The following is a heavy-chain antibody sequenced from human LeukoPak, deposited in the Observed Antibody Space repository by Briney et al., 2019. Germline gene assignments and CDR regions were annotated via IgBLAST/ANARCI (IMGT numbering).Heavy chain of an antibody. D-gene: IGHD3-10*01. CDR3: ARGSLITMVRGVIGVDV. J-gene: IGHJ6*04. Sequence: PSETLSLTCTVSGGSISSGGYYWSWIRQHPGKGLEWIGYIYYSGSTYYNPSLKSRVTISVDTSKNQFSLKLSSVTAADTAVYYCARGSLITMVRGVIGVDVWGKGTTVTVSS. V-gene: IGHV4-31*03. CDR2: IYYSGST. CDR1: GGSISSGGYY.